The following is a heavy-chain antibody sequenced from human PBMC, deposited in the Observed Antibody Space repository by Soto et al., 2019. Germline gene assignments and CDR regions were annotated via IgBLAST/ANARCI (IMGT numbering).Heavy chain of an antibody. J-gene: IGHJ3*02. CDR1: GFTFSSNA. CDR2: ISGNGGST. D-gene: IGHD2-2*01. CDR3: ARDRGDIVVVPAAHYDAFDI. V-gene: IGHV3-23*01. Sequence: GGSLRLSCAASGFTFSSNAMTWVRQAPGKGLEWVSGISGNGGSTYYADSVKGRFTISRDNSKNTLYLQMNSLRAEDTAVYYCARDRGDIVVVPAAHYDAFDIWGQGTMVTVSS.